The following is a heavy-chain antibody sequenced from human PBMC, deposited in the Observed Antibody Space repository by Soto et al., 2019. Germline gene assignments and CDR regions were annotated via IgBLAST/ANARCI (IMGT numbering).Heavy chain of an antibody. CDR1: GFTFSSYA. J-gene: IGHJ6*02. D-gene: IGHD3-10*01. CDR3: ARAEGSGSRTDYYYGMDV. V-gene: IGHV3-64*01. CDR2: ISSNGSST. Sequence: GGSLRLSCAASGFTFSSYAMHWVRQAPGKGLEYVSAISSNGSSTYYANSVKGRFTISRDNSKNTLYLQMGSLRAEDMAVYYCARAEGSGSRTDYYYGMDVWGQGTTVTVSS.